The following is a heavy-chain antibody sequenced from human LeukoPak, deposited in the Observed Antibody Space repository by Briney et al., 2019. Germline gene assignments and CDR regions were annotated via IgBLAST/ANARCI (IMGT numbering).Heavy chain of an antibody. Sequence: GGSLRLSCVVSGFSFSGHWMHWVRQAPGKGLEWVSRIKHDGITTSYADSVKGRFTISRDNAKNTLYLQMDSLRAEDTAVYYCTTRDYFDYWGQGTLITASS. J-gene: IGHJ4*02. CDR3: TTRDYFDY. CDR1: GFSFSGHW. V-gene: IGHV3-74*01. CDR2: IKHDGITT.